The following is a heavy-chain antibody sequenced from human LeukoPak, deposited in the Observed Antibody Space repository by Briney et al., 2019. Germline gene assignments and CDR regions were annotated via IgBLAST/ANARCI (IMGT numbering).Heavy chain of an antibody. Sequence: PGGSLRLSCAASRFFFATYGMHWVRQAPSKGLEWVAVTLYDGSTEYYADSVKGRFTISRDNAKNSLYLQMNNLRAEDTALYYCAKDASDGYNGYYFDYWGQGTLVTVSS. V-gene: IGHV3-30*18. CDR3: AKDASDGYNGYYFDY. CDR2: TLYDGSTE. D-gene: IGHD5-24*01. J-gene: IGHJ4*02. CDR1: RFFFATYG.